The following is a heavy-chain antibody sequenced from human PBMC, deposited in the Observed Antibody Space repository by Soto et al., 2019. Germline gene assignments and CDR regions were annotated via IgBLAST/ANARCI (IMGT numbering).Heavy chain of an antibody. CDR1: GFTFSSYA. D-gene: IGHD6-19*01. J-gene: IGHJ6*02. Sequence: EVQLLESGGGLVQPGGSLRLSCAASGFTFSSYAMSWVRQAPGKGLEWVSAISGSGGSTYYADSVTGRFTISRDNSNNTLHLQFNGLRAEDTAVYYCAKGGDRSGWYYYYGMDVRGQGTTVTVSS. CDR2: ISGSGGST. V-gene: IGHV3-23*01. CDR3: AKGGDRSGWYYYYGMDV.